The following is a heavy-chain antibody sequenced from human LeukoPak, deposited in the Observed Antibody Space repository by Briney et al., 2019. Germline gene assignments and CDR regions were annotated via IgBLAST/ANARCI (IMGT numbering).Heavy chain of an antibody. J-gene: IGHJ3*02. V-gene: IGHV4-39*01. CDR3: ASPGAYCGGDRVCAFDI. Sequence: SETLSLTCTVSGGSISSSSYYWGWIRQPPGKGLEWIGSIYYSGSTYYNPSLKSRVTISVDTSKNQFSLKLSSVTAADTAVYYCASPGAYCGGDRVCAFDIWGQGTMVTVSS. D-gene: IGHD2-21*01. CDR1: GGSISSSSYY. CDR2: IYYSGST.